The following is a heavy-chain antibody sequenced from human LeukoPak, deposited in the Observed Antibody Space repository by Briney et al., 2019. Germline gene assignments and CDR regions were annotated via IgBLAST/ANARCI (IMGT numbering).Heavy chain of an antibody. CDR2: ISGSGGST. CDR1: GFTFSSYA. Sequence: GGSLRLSCAASGFTFSSYAMSWVRQAPGKGLEWVSAISGSGGSTYYADSVKGRFTISRDNSKNTLYLQMNSLRAEDTAVYYCAKVGYYDFWSPRAPPDYWGQGTLVTVSS. J-gene: IGHJ4*02. D-gene: IGHD3-3*01. CDR3: AKVGYYDFWSPRAPPDY. V-gene: IGHV3-23*01.